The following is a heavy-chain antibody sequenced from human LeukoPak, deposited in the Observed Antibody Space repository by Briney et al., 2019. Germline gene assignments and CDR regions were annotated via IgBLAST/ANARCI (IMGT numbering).Heavy chain of an antibody. CDR3: ARDGIVGATDY. CDR2: IYSGGST. V-gene: IGHV3-53*01. J-gene: IGHJ4*02. Sequence: GGSLRLSCAVSGFTVSNNYMSWVRQAPGKGLEWVSAIYSGGSTYYADSVKGRFTTSRDNSENTVYLQMNSLRAEDTAVYYCARDGIVGATDYWGQGTLVTVSS. CDR1: GFTVSNNY. D-gene: IGHD1-26*01.